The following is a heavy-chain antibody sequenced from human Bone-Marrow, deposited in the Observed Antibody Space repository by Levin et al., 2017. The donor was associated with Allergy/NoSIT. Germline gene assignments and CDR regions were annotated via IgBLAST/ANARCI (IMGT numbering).Heavy chain of an antibody. V-gene: IGHV4-39*01. CDR2: ILYNGDT. Sequence: SQTLSLTCTVSGASISRAYWAWVRHSPAMGLKWIGSILYNGDTYYNPSLKGRVAMSIDPSKNQFSLKLTLVTAGDTAMYYCARRLGAAAGSIDLWGQGTLVTVSS. D-gene: IGHD6-25*01. CDR1: GASISRAY. CDR3: ARRLGAAAGSIDL. J-gene: IGHJ5*02.